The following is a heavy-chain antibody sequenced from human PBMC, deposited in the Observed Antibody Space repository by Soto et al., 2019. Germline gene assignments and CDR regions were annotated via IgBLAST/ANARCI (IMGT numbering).Heavy chain of an antibody. J-gene: IGHJ6*02. CDR3: AMGTIWSGYYKGYYYGMDV. Sequence: SSVKVSCKASGGTFSSCAISWVRQAPGQGLEWMGGIIPIFGTANYAQKFQGRVTITADESTSTAYMELSSLRSEDTAVYYCAMGTIWSGYYKGYYYGMDVWGQGTTVTVSS. CDR1: GGTFSSCA. CDR2: IIPIFGTA. V-gene: IGHV1-69*13. D-gene: IGHD3-3*01.